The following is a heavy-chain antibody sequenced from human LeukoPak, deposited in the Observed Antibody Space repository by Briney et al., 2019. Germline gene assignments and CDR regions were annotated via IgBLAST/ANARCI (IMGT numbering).Heavy chain of an antibody. V-gene: IGHV3-53*01. D-gene: IGHD3-16*01. CDR1: GFTVSSGY. J-gene: IGHJ4*02. CDR3: ARDLGSSSDY. CDR2: IYSGGNT. Sequence: GGSLRLSCAASGFTVSSGYMSWVRQAPGKGLEWVSIIYSGGNTYYADSVKGRFTISRDNSKNTLYLQMNNLRAEDTAVYYCARDLGSSSDYWGQGTLVTVSS.